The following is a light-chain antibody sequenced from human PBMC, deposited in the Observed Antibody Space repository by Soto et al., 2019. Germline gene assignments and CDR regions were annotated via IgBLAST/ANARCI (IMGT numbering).Light chain of an antibody. CDR2: GVN. V-gene: IGLV2-14*01. CDR3: NSYTXSSLYV. Sequence: QSVLAQPASVSGSPGQSITISCTGTSSDVARYNSVSWYQQHPGKAPKLIIYGVNYRPSGVSDRFSGSKSGNTASLTISGLQAEDEADYYYNSYTXSSLYVFGIGTKSPT. J-gene: IGLJ1*01. CDR1: SSDVARYNS.